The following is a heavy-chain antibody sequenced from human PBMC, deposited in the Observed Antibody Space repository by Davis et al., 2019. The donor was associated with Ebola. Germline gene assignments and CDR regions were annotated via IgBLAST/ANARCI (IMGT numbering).Heavy chain of an antibody. CDR2: ISSSSNYI. V-gene: IGHV3-21*01. CDR3: VRDPALVVTGGGWFFGL. J-gene: IGHJ2*01. Sequence: GGSLRLSCAASGFTFSSYAMSWVRQAPGKGLEWVSFISSSSNYIYYADSVKVRFTVSRDNAKNSLYLQMNSLRAEDTAVYYCVRDPALVVTGGGWFFGLWGRGTLVTVSS. D-gene: IGHD2-21*02. CDR1: GFTFSSYA.